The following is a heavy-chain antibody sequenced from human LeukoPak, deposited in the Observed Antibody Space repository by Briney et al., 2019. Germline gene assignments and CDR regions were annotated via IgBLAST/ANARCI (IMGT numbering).Heavy chain of an antibody. Sequence: ASVSVSCKASGYPFSAHFLNWVRQAPGQGLEWMGNIDTTTGNPRYAQDFTGRFVFSLDTSVSTAYLQITSLKADDTAAYYCVRGTPTPGMDFWGQGTQVTVSS. D-gene: IGHD3-10*01. CDR2: IDTTTGNP. J-gene: IGHJ4*02. CDR1: GYPFSAHF. V-gene: IGHV7-4-1*02. CDR3: VRGTPTPGMDF.